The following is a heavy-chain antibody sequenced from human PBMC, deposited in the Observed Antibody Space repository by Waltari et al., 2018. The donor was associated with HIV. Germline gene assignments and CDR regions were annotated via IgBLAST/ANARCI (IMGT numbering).Heavy chain of an antibody. CDR2: ISDDGSIK. V-gene: IGHV3-30*04. J-gene: IGHJ4*02. D-gene: IGHD5-12*01. CDR3: AREVGIVATIYFDY. Sequence: QVQLVESGGGVVQPGRSLRLSCAASGFTFSSYAMHWVRQAPDKGLEWGAVISDDGSIKFYADSVRGRFTISRDNSKNTLYLQMNSLRAEDTAVYYCAREVGIVATIYFDYWGQGTLVTVSS. CDR1: GFTFSSYA.